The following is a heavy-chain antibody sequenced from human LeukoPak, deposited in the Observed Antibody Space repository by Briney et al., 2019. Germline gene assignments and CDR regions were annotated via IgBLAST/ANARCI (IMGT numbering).Heavy chain of an antibody. Sequence: GGSLRLSCVGSGFRFSSYAMSWVRQAPGKGLEWVSGISGSGGNTYYADSIKGRFTISRDNSKNTLYLQMNSLRAEDTAVYYCAKRYDFWSGSFNYYNMDVWGQGTTVTVSS. CDR1: GFRFSSYA. J-gene: IGHJ6*02. V-gene: IGHV3-23*01. D-gene: IGHD3-3*01. CDR2: ISGSGGNT. CDR3: AKRYDFWSGSFNYYNMDV.